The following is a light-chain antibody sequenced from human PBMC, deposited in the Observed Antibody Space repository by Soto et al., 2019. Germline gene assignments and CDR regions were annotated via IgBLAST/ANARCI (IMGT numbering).Light chain of an antibody. V-gene: IGLV4-69*01. CDR3: QTWATDVHVV. J-gene: IGLJ2*01. Sequence: QLVLTQPPSASASLGASVKFTCTLSSGHSSYSVAWHQRQPEKGPRFLMKLNNDGSYSKGDGVPDRFSGSSSGAERYLTISSLQPDDEAAYYCQTWATDVHVVFGGGTQLTVL. CDR2: LNNDGSY. CDR1: SGHSSYS.